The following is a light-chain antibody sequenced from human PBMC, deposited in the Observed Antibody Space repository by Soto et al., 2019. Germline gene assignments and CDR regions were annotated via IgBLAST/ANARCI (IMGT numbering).Light chain of an antibody. Sequence: EIVMTQSLATLSVSPGERATLSCRASQSVSSNLAWYQQKPGQAPRLLIYGASTRATGIPARFSGSGSGTEFTLTISSLQSEDFAVYYCQQYNSWPLTFGQGTKVDIK. CDR2: GAS. CDR3: QQYNSWPLT. CDR1: QSVSSN. V-gene: IGKV3-15*01. J-gene: IGKJ1*01.